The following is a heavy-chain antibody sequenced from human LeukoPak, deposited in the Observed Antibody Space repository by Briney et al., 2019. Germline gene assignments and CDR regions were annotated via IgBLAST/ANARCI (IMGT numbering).Heavy chain of an antibody. CDR1: GFTFSSYS. CDR2: ISSSSSYI. CDR3: ARDISGSYPPFDY. J-gene: IGHJ4*02. Sequence: GGSLRLSCAASGFTFSSYSMNWVRQAPGKGLEWVSSISSSSSYIYYADSVKGRFTISRDNAKNSLYPQMNSLRAEDTAVYYCARDISGSYPPFDYWGQGTLVTVSS. D-gene: IGHD1-26*01. V-gene: IGHV3-21*01.